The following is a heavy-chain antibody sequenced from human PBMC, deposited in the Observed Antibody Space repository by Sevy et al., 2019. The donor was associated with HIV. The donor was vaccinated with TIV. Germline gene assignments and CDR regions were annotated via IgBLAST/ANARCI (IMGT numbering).Heavy chain of an antibody. J-gene: IGHJ3*02. Sequence: GGSLRLSCAASGFTFDDYAMHWVRQAPGKGLEWVSGISWNSGSIGYADSVKGRFTISRDNAKNSLYLQMNSLRTEDTALYYCAKVRTYYYDSSGYFLGVAFDIWGQGTMVTVSS. CDR2: ISWNSGSI. V-gene: IGHV3-9*01. CDR3: AKVRTYYYDSSGYFLGVAFDI. D-gene: IGHD3-22*01. CDR1: GFTFDDYA.